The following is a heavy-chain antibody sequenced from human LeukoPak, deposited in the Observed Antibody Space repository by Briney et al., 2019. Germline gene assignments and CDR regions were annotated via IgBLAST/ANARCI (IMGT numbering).Heavy chain of an antibody. CDR2: IGVGGDT. CDR1: GFNFSKNG. Sequence: PGGSLRLSCVASGFNFSKNGMHWVRQTTERGLEWVSAIGVGGDTYYADPVKGRFTISRENGKNSVYLQMNSLRAGDTALYFCAKAFDYNGLRGEGGSFDCWGQGALVTVSS. CDR3: AKAFDYNGLRGEGGSFDC. J-gene: IGHJ4*02. V-gene: IGHV3-13*01. D-gene: IGHD4-11*01.